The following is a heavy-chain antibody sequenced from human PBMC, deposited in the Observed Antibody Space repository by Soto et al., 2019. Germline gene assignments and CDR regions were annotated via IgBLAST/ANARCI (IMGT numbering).Heavy chain of an antibody. CDR3: ERDLEYGGKPGGFDY. V-gene: IGHV3-11*06. Sequence: GGSLRLSCAASGFTFSDYYMSWIRQAPGKGLEWVSYISSSSSYTNYADSVKGRFTISRDNAKNSLYLQMNSLRAEDTAVYYCERDLEYGGKPGGFDYWGQGTLVTVYS. D-gene: IGHD4-17*01. J-gene: IGHJ4*02. CDR2: ISSSSSYT. CDR1: GFTFSDYY.